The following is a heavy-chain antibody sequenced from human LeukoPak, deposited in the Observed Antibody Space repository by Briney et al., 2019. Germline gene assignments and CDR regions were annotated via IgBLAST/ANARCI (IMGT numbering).Heavy chain of an antibody. CDR3: AIDSSYCGGDCYSFNY. V-gene: IGHV4-59*01. J-gene: IGHJ4*02. D-gene: IGHD2-21*02. CDR2: IYYTGST. Sequence: PSETLSLTCTVSGGSISSYYWSWIRKPPGQGLDLIGYIYYTGSTNYNPALKNLFTISVDTSKNQSSLKLSSVTAAGTAVYYCAIDSSYCGGDCYSFNYWGKGTLVTVSS. CDR1: GGSISSYY.